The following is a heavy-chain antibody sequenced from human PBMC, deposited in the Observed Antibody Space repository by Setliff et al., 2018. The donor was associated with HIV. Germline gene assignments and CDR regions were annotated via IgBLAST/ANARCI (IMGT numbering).Heavy chain of an antibody. CDR3: AREMGLFFDFWSGL. J-gene: IGHJ3*01. V-gene: IGHV3-48*01. D-gene: IGHD3-3*01. CDR1: GFTFGRYS. Sequence: PGGSLRLSCAASGFTFGRYSMNWVRQAPGKGLEWVSYISSVSGSTIYYADSVKGRFTISRDNAKNSMFLQMNSLRAEDTAVYYCAREMGLFFDFWSGLWGQGTMVTVSS. CDR2: ISSVSGSTI.